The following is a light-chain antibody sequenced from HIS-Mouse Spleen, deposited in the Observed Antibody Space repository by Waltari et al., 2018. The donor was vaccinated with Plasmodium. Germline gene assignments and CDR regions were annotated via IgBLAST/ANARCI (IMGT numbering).Light chain of an antibody. Sequence: SYELTQPPSVSVSPGQTARITCSGDALPKKYAYWYQQKSGQAPVLVIYEDSKRASGIPEGFSGASSGTIATLTISGAQVEDESDYYCYSTDSSGNHRVFGGGTKLTVL. CDR3: YSTDSSGNHRV. J-gene: IGLJ3*02. CDR2: EDS. V-gene: IGLV3-10*01. CDR1: ALPKKY.